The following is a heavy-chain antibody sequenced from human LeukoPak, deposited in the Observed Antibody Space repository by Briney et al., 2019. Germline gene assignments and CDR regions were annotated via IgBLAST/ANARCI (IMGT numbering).Heavy chain of an antibody. CDR1: GFTFSSYG. CDR3: AKEPRARGKGGFDY. CDR2: IRYDGSNK. V-gene: IGHV3-30*02. Sequence: GGSLRLSCAASGFTFSSYGMHWVRQAPGKGLEWVAFIRYDGSNKYYADSVKGRFTISRDNSKNTLYLQMNSLRAEDTAVYYCAKEPRARGKGGFDYWGQGTLVTVSS. D-gene: IGHD4-23*01. J-gene: IGHJ4*02.